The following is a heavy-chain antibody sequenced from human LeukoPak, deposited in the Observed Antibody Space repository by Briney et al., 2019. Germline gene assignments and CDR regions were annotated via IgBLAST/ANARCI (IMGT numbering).Heavy chain of an antibody. CDR3: ARDGVAAGIYFDY. Sequence: PGGSLRLSCAVSGFTFSSHWMSWVRQAPGKGLEWVANINQDGSEKHYVDSEKGRFTISRDNAKNSLYLQMNSLRVEDTAVYYCARDGVAAGIYFDYWGQGTLVTVSS. CDR2: INQDGSEK. CDR1: GFTFSSHW. D-gene: IGHD6-13*01. V-gene: IGHV3-7*01. J-gene: IGHJ4*02.